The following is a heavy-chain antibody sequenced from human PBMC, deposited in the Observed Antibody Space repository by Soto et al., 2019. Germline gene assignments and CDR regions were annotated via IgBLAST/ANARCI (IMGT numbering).Heavy chain of an antibody. Sequence: EVQLVESGGGLVQPGGSLRLSCAASGFTFSTYWMHWVRQAPGKGLVWVSSIKSDGSSTTYADSVKGRFTISRDNAKNTLYLQMNSLRVEDTAVYYCARSDWFDPWGQGPLVTVSS. CDR1: GFTFSTYW. V-gene: IGHV3-74*01. J-gene: IGHJ5*02. CDR3: ARSDWFDP. CDR2: IKSDGSST.